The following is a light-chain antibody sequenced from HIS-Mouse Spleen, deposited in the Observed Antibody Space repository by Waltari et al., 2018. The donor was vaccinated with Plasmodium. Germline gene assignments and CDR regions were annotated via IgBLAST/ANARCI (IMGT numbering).Light chain of an antibody. V-gene: IGLV2-23*01. CDR3: CSYAGSSTYV. CDR2: EGS. CDR1: SSAVGSYNL. Sequence: PATLSVSPGERATLSCTGTSSAVGSYNLVPWYQQHPGKAPNLMIYEGSKRPSGVSNRFSGSKSGNTASLTISGLQAEDEADYYCCSYAGSSTYVFGTGTKVTVL. J-gene: IGLJ1*01.